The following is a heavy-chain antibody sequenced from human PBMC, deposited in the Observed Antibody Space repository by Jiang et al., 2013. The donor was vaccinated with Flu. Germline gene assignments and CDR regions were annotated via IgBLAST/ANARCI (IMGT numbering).Heavy chain of an antibody. CDR1: GFTLSSYG. CDR3: AKFYYDSSGYYGRDAFDI. D-gene: IGHD3-22*01. Sequence: QLLESGGGLVQPGGSLRLSCAASGFTLSSYGMSWVRQAPGKGLEWVSAVSGGGGTTYYADSVKGRFTISRDNSKSTLYLQMNSLRAEDTAIYYCAKFYYDSSGYYGRDAFDIWGQGTMVTVS. CDR2: VSGGGGTT. J-gene: IGHJ3*02. V-gene: IGHV3-23*01.